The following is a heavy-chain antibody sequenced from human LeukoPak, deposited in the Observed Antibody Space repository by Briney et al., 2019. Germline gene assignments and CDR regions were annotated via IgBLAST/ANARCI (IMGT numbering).Heavy chain of an antibody. V-gene: IGHV3-9*01. D-gene: IGHD3-3*01. CDR3: ARGNLDLRAFDI. CDR2: ISWNSGSI. Sequence: PGRSLRLSCATSGFTFDDYAMYWVRQDPGKGLEWVPGISWNSGSIVYADSVKGRFTISRDNAKNSLYLQMNSLSVEDTALYYCARGNLDLRAFDIWGQGTMVTVSS. J-gene: IGHJ3*02. CDR1: GFTFDDYA.